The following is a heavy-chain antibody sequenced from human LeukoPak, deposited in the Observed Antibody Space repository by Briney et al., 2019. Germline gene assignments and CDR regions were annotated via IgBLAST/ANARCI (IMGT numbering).Heavy chain of an antibody. D-gene: IGHD3-3*01. CDR2: MNPDSGNT. J-gene: IGHJ5*02. Sequence: GASVKVSCKASGYTFTSYDINWVRQATGQGHEWMGWMNPDSGNTGYAQKFQGRVTMTRNTSISTAYMELSSLRSEDTAVYYCARDHPMGYDFWSGYYRTYNWFDPWGQGTLVTVSS. CDR3: ARDHPMGYDFWSGYYRTYNWFDP. CDR1: GYTFTSYD. V-gene: IGHV1-8*01.